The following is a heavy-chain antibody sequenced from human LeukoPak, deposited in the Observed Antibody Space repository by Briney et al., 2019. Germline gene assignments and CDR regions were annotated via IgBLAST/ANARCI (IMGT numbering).Heavy chain of an antibody. CDR1: GFTFSTYA. CDR2: ISGSGDTT. J-gene: IGHJ4*02. D-gene: IGHD3-22*01. V-gene: IGHV3-23*01. CDR3: AKVLRWDSSGGIDY. Sequence: GGSLRLSCAASGFTFSTYAMSWVRQAPGKGLEWVSSISGSGDTTYYADSVKGRFTISRDNSKNTLYLQMNSLRAEDTAVYYCAKVLRWDSSGGIDYWGQGTLVTVSS.